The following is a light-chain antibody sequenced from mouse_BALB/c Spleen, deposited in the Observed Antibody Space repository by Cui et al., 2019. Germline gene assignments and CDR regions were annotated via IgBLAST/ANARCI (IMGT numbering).Light chain of an antibody. J-gene: IGKJ5*01. CDR2: SAS. CDR3: QQYNSYLT. Sequence: DIVMTQSQKFMSTSVGDRVSVTCKASQNVGTNVAWYQQKPGQSTKALIYSASYRYSGVPDRFTSSGSGTDFTITISNVQSEDLAEYFCQQYNSYLTFGAGTKLELK. V-gene: IGKV6-15*01. CDR1: QNVGTN.